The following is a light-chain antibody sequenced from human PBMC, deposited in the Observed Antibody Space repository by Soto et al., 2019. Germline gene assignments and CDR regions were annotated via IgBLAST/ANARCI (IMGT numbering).Light chain of an antibody. CDR2: GAS. CDR1: QDIRKY. Sequence: DIQMTQSPSSLSASVGDRVTITCQASQDIRKYLNWYQQKPGRAPKLLIYGASNLETGVPSRFSRSGYGTDFTFTISSLQPEDMVSFYTTPPDTKSTFTPDP. CDR3: TPPDTKSTFT. J-gene: IGKJ3*01. V-gene: IGKV1-33*01.